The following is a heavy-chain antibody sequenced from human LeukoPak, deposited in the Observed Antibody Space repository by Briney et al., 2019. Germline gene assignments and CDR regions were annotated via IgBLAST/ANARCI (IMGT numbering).Heavy chain of an antibody. J-gene: IGHJ6*02. CDR1: GFTFSSYA. Sequence: GGSLRLSCAASGFTFSSYAMHWVRQAPGKGLEWVAVISYDGSNEYYADSVKGRFTISRDNSKNTLYLQMNSLRAEDTAVYYCARAGYSYGYYYYGMDVWGQGTTVTVSS. CDR2: ISYDGSNE. V-gene: IGHV3-30*04. D-gene: IGHD5-18*01. CDR3: ARAGYSYGYYYYGMDV.